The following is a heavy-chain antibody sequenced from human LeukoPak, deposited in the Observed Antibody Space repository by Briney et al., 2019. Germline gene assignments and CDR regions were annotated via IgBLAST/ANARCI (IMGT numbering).Heavy chain of an antibody. Sequence: GGSLRLSCAASGFAFSSYGMHWVRQAPGKGLEWVANIMKVGGEFYYVDAVKGRFTISRDNAKNSLYLQMNRLRADDTAVYYCARARGYSYNPLFDCWGQGTLVTVSS. J-gene: IGHJ4*02. D-gene: IGHD5-18*01. CDR1: GFAFSSYG. CDR2: IMKVGGEF. V-gene: IGHV3-7*04. CDR3: ARARGYSYNPLFDC.